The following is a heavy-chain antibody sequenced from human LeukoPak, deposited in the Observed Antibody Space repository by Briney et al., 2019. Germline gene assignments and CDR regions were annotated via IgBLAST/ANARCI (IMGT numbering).Heavy chain of an antibody. CDR1: GFTFSSYW. J-gene: IGHJ4*02. CDR2: IKYDASEK. V-gene: IGHV3-7*03. Sequence: GGSLRLSCAASGFTFSSYWMSWVRRAPGKGLEWVANIKYDASEKIYVDSVKGRFTISRDNAQNSLYLQMNSLRVEDTAVYYCAREPIRGVFYSDSWGQGTLVTVSS. CDR3: AREPIRGVFYSDS. D-gene: IGHD3-10*01.